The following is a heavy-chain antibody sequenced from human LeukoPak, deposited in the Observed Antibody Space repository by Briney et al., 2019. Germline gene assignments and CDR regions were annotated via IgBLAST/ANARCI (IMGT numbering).Heavy chain of an antibody. Sequence: SETLSLTCTVSGGSISSRSYYWGWIRQPPGKGLEWIGSIYYSGSTYYNPSLKSRVTISVDTSKNQFSLKLSSVTAADTAVYYCARPGNYYYYYMDVWGKGTTVTVSS. V-gene: IGHV4-39*01. CDR2: IYYSGST. CDR3: ARPGNYYYYYMDV. CDR1: GGSISSRSYY. J-gene: IGHJ6*03.